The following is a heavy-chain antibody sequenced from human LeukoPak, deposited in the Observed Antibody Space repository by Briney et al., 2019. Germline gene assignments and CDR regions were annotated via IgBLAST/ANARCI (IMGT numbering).Heavy chain of an antibody. D-gene: IGHD3-10*01. CDR1: GGSISSSSYY. V-gene: IGHV4-39*07. Sequence: PSETLSLTCTVSGGSISSSSYYWGWIRQPPGKGLEWIGSIYYSGSTYYNPSLKSRVTISVDTSKNQFSLNLNSVTAADTAMYYCARDFSRRSVAGSGIDYWGQGTLVTVSS. CDR3: ARDFSRRSVAGSGIDY. J-gene: IGHJ4*02. CDR2: IYYSGST.